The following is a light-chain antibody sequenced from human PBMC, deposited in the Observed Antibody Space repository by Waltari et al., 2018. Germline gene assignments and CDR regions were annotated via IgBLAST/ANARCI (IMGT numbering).Light chain of an antibody. Sequence: QSALTQPRSVSGSPGQSVTISCTGTSRDVCGYKYVSWYQQHPGKAPKLMIFDVRKRPSGVPDRFSGSKSGSTASLTISGLQAEDEADYYCCSYAGSRWVFGGGTKLTVL. CDR3: CSYAGSRWV. V-gene: IGLV2-11*01. J-gene: IGLJ3*02. CDR1: SRDVCGYKY. CDR2: DVR.